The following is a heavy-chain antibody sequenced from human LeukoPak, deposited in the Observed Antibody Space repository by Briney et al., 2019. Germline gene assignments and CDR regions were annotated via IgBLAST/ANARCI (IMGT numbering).Heavy chain of an antibody. Sequence: SETLSLTCAVYGGSFSGYYWSWIRQPPGKGLEWIGKINHSGSTNYNPSLKSRVTISVDTSKNQFSLKLSSVTAADTAVYYCARGRGSITGKKAYYFDYWGQGTLVTVSS. CDR2: INHSGST. V-gene: IGHV4-34*01. CDR1: GGSFSGYY. D-gene: IGHD1-20*01. J-gene: IGHJ4*02. CDR3: ARGRGSITGKKAYYFDY.